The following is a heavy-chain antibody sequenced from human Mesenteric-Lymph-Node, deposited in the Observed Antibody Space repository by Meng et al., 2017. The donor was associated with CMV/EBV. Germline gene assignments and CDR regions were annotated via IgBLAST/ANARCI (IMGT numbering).Heavy chain of an antibody. Sequence: GGSLRLSCAASGFTFSSYAMHWVRQAPGKGLEWVSVIYSGGSTYYADSVKGRFTISRDNSKNTLYLQMNSLRAEDTAVYYCARRYGSGSDYYYGMDVWGQGTTVTVSS. V-gene: IGHV3-NL1*01. J-gene: IGHJ6*02. CDR3: ARRYGSGSDYYYGMDV. CDR1: GFTFSSYA. CDR2: IYSGGST. D-gene: IGHD3-10*01.